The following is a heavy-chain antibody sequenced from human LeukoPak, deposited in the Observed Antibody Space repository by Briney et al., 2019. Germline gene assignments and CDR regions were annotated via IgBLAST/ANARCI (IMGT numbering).Heavy chain of an antibody. CDR3: ASEGNFDY. Sequence: GGSLRLSCAASGFTFSTYSMIWVRQAPGKGLEWVSSISDSGNYVHYANSVKGRFTISRDNAKNSLYLHMSSLSAEDTGVYYCASEGNFDYWGQGALVTVSS. D-gene: IGHD6-13*01. J-gene: IGHJ4*02. V-gene: IGHV3-21*01. CDR1: GFTFSTYS. CDR2: ISDSGNYV.